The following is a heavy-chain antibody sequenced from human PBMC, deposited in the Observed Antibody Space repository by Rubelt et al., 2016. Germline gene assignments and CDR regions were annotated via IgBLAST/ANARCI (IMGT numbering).Heavy chain of an antibody. CDR1: GYTLTELS. V-gene: IGHV1-24*01. D-gene: IGHD2-2*01. CDR2: FDPEDGGT. J-gene: IGHJ4*02. CDR3: ATGIVVVPAHVPSRDY. Sequence: QVQLVQSGAEVKKPGASVKVSCKVSGYTLTELSMHWVRQAPGKGLEWMGGFDPEDGGTIYAQKFQGRGTMTEDTSTDTAYMELSRLRSEDTAVYYCATGIVVVPAHVPSRDYWGQGTLVTVSS.